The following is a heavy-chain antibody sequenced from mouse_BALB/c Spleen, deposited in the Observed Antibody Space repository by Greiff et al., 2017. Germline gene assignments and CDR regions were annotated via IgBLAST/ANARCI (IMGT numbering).Heavy chain of an antibody. CDR1: GFTFSSFG. CDR2: ISSGSSTI. J-gene: IGHJ4*01. CDR3: ARPYVNYHAMDY. V-gene: IGHV5-17*02. D-gene: IGHD2-10*02. Sequence: EVMLVESGGGLVQPGGSRKLSCAASGFTFSSFGMHWVRQAPEKGLEWVAYISSGSSTIYYADTVKGRFTISRDNPKNTLFLQMTSLRSEDTAMYYCARPYVNYHAMDYWGQGTSVTVSS.